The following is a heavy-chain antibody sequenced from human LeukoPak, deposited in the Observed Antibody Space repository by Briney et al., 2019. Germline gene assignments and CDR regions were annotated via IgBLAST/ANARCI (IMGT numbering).Heavy chain of an antibody. CDR1: GFTFSSYS. J-gene: IGHJ4*02. Sequence: GGSLRLSCAASGFTFSSYSMNWVRQAPGKGLEWVANIKQDGSEKYYVDSVKGRFTISRDNAKNSLYLQMNSLRAEDTAVYYCARRAGAYSHPYDYWGQGTLVTVSS. V-gene: IGHV3-7*01. CDR3: ARRAGAYSHPYDY. D-gene: IGHD4/OR15-4a*01. CDR2: IKQDGSEK.